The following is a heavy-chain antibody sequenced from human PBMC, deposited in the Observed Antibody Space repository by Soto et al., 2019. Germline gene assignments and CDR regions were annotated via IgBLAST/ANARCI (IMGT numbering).Heavy chain of an antibody. J-gene: IGHJ4*02. V-gene: IGHV1-69*01. Sequence: QVQLVQSGAEVKKPGSSVKVSCKASGGTFSSYAISWVRQAPGQGLEWMGGIIPIFGTANYAQKFQGRVTITADDSTSAAYMELSSLRSEDTAVFYCAIDPYDYGDEYYFDYWGQGTLDTVSS. D-gene: IGHD4-17*01. CDR2: IIPIFGTA. CDR1: GGTFSSYA. CDR3: AIDPYDYGDEYYFDY.